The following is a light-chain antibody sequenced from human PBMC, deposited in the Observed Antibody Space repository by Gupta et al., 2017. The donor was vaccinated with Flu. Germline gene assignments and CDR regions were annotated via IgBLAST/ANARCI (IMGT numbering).Light chain of an antibody. CDR1: SGHSSYA. CDR3: QTWGTGIGV. J-gene: IGLJ2*01. Sequence: QLVLTQSHSASASLGASVKLTWTLSSGHSSYAIAWHQQQPEKGPRYLMKLNSDGSHTKGDGIPDRFSGSSSGAERYLTISSLQSEDEADYYCQTWGTGIGVFGGGTKLTVL. CDR2: LNSDGSH. V-gene: IGLV4-69*01.